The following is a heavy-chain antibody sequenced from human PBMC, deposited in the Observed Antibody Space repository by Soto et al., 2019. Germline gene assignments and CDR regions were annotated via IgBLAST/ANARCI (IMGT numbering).Heavy chain of an antibody. CDR2: VIPVLGVT. CDR1: GDTFSSYT. V-gene: IGHV1-69*02. CDR3: ARRRYCGADCYSQYYYGMDV. D-gene: IGHD2-21*02. Sequence: QVQLVQSGAEMKKPGSSVKVFCRSGGDTFSSYTVSWVRQAPGQGLEWMGRVIPVLGVTNYARKFQGRVSITAEKSTSTAYMELRSLRSEDSGVYYCARRRYCGADCYSQYYYGMDVWGQGTTVTVSS. J-gene: IGHJ6*02.